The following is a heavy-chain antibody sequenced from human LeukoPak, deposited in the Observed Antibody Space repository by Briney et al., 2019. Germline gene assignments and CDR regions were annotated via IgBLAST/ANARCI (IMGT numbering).Heavy chain of an antibody. CDR2: IGYSAGDT. D-gene: IGHD3-3*02. CDR3: ARQGAALKFHFLYMDV. V-gene: IGHV3-23*01. J-gene: IGHJ6*03. CDR1: GFIVSNYA. Sequence: GGSLRLSCAASGFIVSNYAMTWVRQAPGKGLEWVSAIGYSAGDTYYADSVKGRFTISRDDFKNTVHLQMQSLRAEDTAVYYCARQGAALKFHFLYMDVWGNGTTVIVSS.